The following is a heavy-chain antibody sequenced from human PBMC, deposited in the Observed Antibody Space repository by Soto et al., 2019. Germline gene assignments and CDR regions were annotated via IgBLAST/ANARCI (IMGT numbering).Heavy chain of an antibody. CDR2: IYYSGST. J-gene: IGHJ4*02. V-gene: IGHV4-31*03. Sequence: QVQLQESGPGLVKPSQTLSLTCTVSGGSISSGGYFWSWIRQHPGKGLEWIGYIYYSGSTYHNPSLKSRVTISVEPSKNQFSLKLSSVTAADTAVYYCAREYSSSWYSALDYWGQGNLVIVSS. D-gene: IGHD6-13*01. CDR1: GGSISSGGYF. CDR3: AREYSSSWYSALDY.